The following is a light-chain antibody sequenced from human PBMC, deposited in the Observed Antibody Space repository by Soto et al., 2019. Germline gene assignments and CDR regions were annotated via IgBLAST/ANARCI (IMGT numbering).Light chain of an antibody. V-gene: IGKV1-6*02. Sequence: ATQMTQSPSSLSASVGDRVTITCRASQFNRNDLGWYQQKPGKAPKLLIFAASKLQSGVPSRFSGSGSGTDFTLTIRSLQPEDFATYYCLQDYTYPLTFGGGTRVEIK. CDR1: QFNRND. CDR2: AAS. J-gene: IGKJ4*01. CDR3: LQDYTYPLT.